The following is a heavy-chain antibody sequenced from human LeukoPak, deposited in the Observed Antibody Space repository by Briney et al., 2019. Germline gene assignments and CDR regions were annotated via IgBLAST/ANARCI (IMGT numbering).Heavy chain of an antibody. CDR2: ISYDGSNK. J-gene: IGHJ4*02. Sequence: AGGSLRPSCAASGFTFSNYDMHWVRQAPGKGLEWVAVISYDGSNKYYADSVKGRFTISRDNSKNTLYLQMNSLRAEDTAVYYCAKVQAAAGIDYRGQGTLVTVSS. CDR1: GFTFSNYD. CDR3: AKVQAAAGIDY. V-gene: IGHV3-30*18. D-gene: IGHD6-13*01.